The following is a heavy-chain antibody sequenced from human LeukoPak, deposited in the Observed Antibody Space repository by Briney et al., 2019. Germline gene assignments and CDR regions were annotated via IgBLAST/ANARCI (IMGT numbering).Heavy chain of an antibody. CDR2: INPNSGGT. Sequence: ASVKVSCKASGYTFTGYYMHWVRQAPGQGLEWMGWINPNSGGTNYAQKFQGRVTMTRNTSISTAYMELSSLRSEDTAVYFCARRPYKYYDILTGSYRSEFDYWGQGTLVTVSS. CDR3: ARRPYKYYDILTGSYRSEFDY. V-gene: IGHV1-2*02. D-gene: IGHD3-9*01. J-gene: IGHJ4*02. CDR1: GYTFTGYY.